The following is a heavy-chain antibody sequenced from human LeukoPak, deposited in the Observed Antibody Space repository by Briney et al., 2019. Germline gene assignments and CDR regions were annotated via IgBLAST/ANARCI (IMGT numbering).Heavy chain of an antibody. CDR1: GFTFSSYG. J-gene: IGHJ6*03. Sequence: GGTLRLSCAASGFTFSSYGMSWVRQAPGKGLEWVSAISGSGGSTYYADSVKGRFTISRDNSKNTLYLQMNSLRAEDTAVYYCAKDGGGYYPSYYYYMDVWGKGTTVTISS. V-gene: IGHV3-23*01. CDR3: AKDGGGYYPSYYYYMDV. D-gene: IGHD3-22*01. CDR2: ISGSGGST.